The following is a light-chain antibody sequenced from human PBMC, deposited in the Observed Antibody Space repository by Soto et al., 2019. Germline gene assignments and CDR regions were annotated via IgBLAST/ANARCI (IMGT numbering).Light chain of an antibody. V-gene: IGLV2-14*03. CDR1: SSDVGGYNY. J-gene: IGLJ3*02. CDR3: TSYSASSPYLV. Sequence: QSALTQPASVSGSPGQSITISCTGTSSDVGGYNYVSWYQHHPGKAPKLMIYDVTNRPSGVSNRCSGSKSGNTASLTISGLQDDDEADYYCTSYSASSPYLVFGGGTKLTVL. CDR2: DVT.